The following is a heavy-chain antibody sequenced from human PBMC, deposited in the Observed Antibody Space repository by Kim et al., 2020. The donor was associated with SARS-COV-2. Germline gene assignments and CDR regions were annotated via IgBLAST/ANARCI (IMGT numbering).Heavy chain of an antibody. CDR1: GYTFTSYY. V-gene: IGHV1-46*01. CDR3: ARDQTLRITMIVIPPNLGY. J-gene: IGHJ4*02. CDR2: INPSGGST. D-gene: IGHD3-22*01. Sequence: ASVKVSCKASGYTFTSYYMHWVRQAPGQGLEWMGIINPSGGSTRYAQKFQGRVTMTRDTSTSTVYMELSSLRSEDTAVYYCARDQTLRITMIVIPPNLGYWGQGTLVTVSS.